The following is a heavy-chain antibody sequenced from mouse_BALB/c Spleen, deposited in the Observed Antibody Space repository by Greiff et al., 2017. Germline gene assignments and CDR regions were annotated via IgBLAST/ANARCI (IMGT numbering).Heavy chain of an antibody. J-gene: IGHJ4*01. Sequence: DLVKPGASVKLSCKASGYTFTSYWINWIKQRPGQGLEWIGRIAPGSGSTYYNEMFKGKATLTVDTSSSTAYIQLSSLSSEDSAVYFCARQTGYYPYYYAMDYWGQGTSVTVSS. CDR1: GYTFTSYW. CDR3: ARQTGYYPYYYAMDY. D-gene: IGHD2-3*01. CDR2: IAPGSGST. V-gene: IGHV1S41*01.